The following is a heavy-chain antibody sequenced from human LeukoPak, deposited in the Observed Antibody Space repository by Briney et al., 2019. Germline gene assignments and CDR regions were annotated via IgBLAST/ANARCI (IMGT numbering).Heavy chain of an antibody. V-gene: IGHV3-30*03. J-gene: IGHJ4*02. CDR2: ISYDGSNK. CDR1: GFTFSSYG. CDR3: ARGIGMVVAATVDY. Sequence: PGGSLRLSCAASGFTFSSYGMHWVRQAPGKGLEWVAVISYDGSNKYYADSVKGRFTISRDNSKNTLYLQMNSLRAEDTAVYYCARGIGMVVAATVDYWGQGTLVTVSS. D-gene: IGHD2-15*01.